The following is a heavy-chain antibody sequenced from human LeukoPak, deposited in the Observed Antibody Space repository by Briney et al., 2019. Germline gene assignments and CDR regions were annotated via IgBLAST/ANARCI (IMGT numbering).Heavy chain of an antibody. D-gene: IGHD2-21*02. Sequence: GGSLRLSCAASGFTFSSYAMHWVRQAPGKGLEWVAVISYDGSNKYYADSVKGRFTISRDNSKNTLYLQMNSLRAEDTAVYYCASPKDSYSWDPWGQGTLVTVSS. CDR3: ASPKDSYSWDP. V-gene: IGHV3-30-3*01. J-gene: IGHJ5*02. CDR2: ISYDGSNK. CDR1: GFTFSSYA.